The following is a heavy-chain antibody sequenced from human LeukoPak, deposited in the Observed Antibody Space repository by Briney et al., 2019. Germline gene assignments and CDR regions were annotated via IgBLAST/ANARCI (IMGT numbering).Heavy chain of an antibody. Sequence: GGSLRLSCAASGFTFDDYAMHRVRQAPGKGLEWVSGISWNSGSIGYADSVKGRFTISRDNARNSLYLQMNSLRAGDTALYYCAKDSLDYGDYMGYFDYWGQGTLVTVSS. CDR2: ISWNSGSI. V-gene: IGHV3-9*01. D-gene: IGHD4-17*01. CDR3: AKDSLDYGDYMGYFDY. J-gene: IGHJ4*02. CDR1: GFTFDDYA.